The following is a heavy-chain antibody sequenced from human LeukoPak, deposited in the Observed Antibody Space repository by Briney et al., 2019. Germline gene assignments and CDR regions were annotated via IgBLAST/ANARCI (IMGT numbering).Heavy chain of an antibody. Sequence: SETLSLTCAIYGGSFSGYYWSWIRQPPGKGLEWIGEIYHSGSTNYNPSLKSRVTISVDKSKNQFSLKLSSVTAADTAVYYCATGNLGYFDYWGQGTLVTVSS. J-gene: IGHJ4*02. CDR1: GGSFSGYY. CDR2: IYHSGST. CDR3: ATGNLGYFDY. V-gene: IGHV4-34*01. D-gene: IGHD7-27*01.